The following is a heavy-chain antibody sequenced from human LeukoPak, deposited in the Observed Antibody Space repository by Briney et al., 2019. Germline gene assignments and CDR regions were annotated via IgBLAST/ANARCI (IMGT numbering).Heavy chain of an antibody. CDR1: GNTFTAYY. Sequence: ASVKVSCKASGNTFTAYYIHWVRQAPGQGLEWMGRINPNSGGTDYAQNFRGRVTLTRDTSISTAYMELSRLRSDDTAVYYCARRYGSGSNDYWGQGTLVTVSS. V-gene: IGHV1-2*06. J-gene: IGHJ4*02. CDR3: ARRYGSGSNDY. D-gene: IGHD3-10*01. CDR2: INPNSGGT.